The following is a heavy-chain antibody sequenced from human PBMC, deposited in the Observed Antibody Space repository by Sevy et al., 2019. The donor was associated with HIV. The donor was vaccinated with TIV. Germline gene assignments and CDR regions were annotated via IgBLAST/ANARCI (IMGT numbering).Heavy chain of an antibody. CDR3: ARDRDDGYCTNGVCFNFDN. J-gene: IGHJ4*01. Sequence: GGSLRLSCAASGFTFDDYAMHWVRQAPGKGLEWVSGISWNSASIDYADSVKGRFTISRDNAKNSLYLQMKSLRAEDTALYYCARDRDDGYCTNGVCFNFDNWGQRTLVTVSS. D-gene: IGHD2-8*01. CDR1: GFTFDDYA. CDR2: ISWNSASI. V-gene: IGHV3-9*01.